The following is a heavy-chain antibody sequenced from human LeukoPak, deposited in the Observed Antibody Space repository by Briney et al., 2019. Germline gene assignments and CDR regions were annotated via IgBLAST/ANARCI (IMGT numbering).Heavy chain of an antibody. CDR1: AASISNYY. D-gene: IGHD3-22*01. CDR3: ASPRSGYRYTFDY. V-gene: IGHV4-4*09. J-gene: IGHJ4*02. Sequence: PSETLSLTCAVSAASISNYYWSWIRQAPGKGLEWIGYISTSGSTNYNPSLKSRASMSLDTSKNRFSLNLNFVTAADTAVYYCASPRSGYRYTFDYWGQGALVTVSS. CDR2: ISTSGST.